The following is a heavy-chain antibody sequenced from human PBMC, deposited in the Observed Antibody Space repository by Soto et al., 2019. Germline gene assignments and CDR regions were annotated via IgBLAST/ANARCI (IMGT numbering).Heavy chain of an antibody. Sequence: PSETLSLTCTVSGGSISSYYWSWIRQPPGKGLEWIGYIYYSGSTNYNPSLKSRVTISVDTSKNQFSLKLSSVTAADTAVYYCARATPHFDWLLPTPYNWFDPWGQGTLVTVSS. J-gene: IGHJ5*02. CDR3: ARATPHFDWLLPTPYNWFDP. D-gene: IGHD3-9*01. CDR2: IYYSGST. V-gene: IGHV4-59*01. CDR1: GGSISSYY.